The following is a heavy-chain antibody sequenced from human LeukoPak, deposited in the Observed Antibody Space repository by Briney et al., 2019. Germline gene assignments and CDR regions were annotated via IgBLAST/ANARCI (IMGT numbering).Heavy chain of an antibody. CDR2: ISGSGGST. Sequence: SGGSLRLSCAASGFTFSSYAMSWVRQAPGKGLEWVSAISGSGGSTYYADSVKGRFTISRDNSKNTLYLQMNSLRAEDTAVYYCAKDRRVSYYDRIFGYWGQGTLVTVSS. V-gene: IGHV3-23*01. J-gene: IGHJ4*02. D-gene: IGHD3-22*01. CDR3: AKDRRVSYYDRIFGY. CDR1: GFTFSSYA.